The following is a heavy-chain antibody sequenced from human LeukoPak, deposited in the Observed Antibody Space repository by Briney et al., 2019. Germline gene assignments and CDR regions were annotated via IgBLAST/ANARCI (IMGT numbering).Heavy chain of an antibody. CDR1: GGSISSGSYY. D-gene: IGHD3/OR15-3a*01. Sequence: SETLSLTCTVSGGSISSGSYYWSWIRQPAGKGLEWIGRIYTSGSTNYNPSLKSRVTISVDTSKNQFSLKLTSVTAADTAVYYCASVRFVDWIHVGYMDVWGKGTTVTVSS. CDR3: ASVRFVDWIHVGYMDV. V-gene: IGHV4-61*02. J-gene: IGHJ6*03. CDR2: IYTSGST.